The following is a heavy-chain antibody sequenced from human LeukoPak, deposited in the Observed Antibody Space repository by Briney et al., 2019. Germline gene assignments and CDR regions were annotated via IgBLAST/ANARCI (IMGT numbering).Heavy chain of an antibody. D-gene: IGHD3-22*01. V-gene: IGHV3-74*03. J-gene: IGHJ4*02. CDR1: GFTIRNFW. CDR2: IHGEGSDI. CDR3: ARRLYYDTSGSPFDL. Sequence: PGGSLRLSCAASGFTIRNFWMSWIRQPPGKELLWVSRIHGEGSDIEYADSVRGRFTISRDNAKNTLYLQMDSLTAEDTAVYYCARRLYYDTSGSPFDLWGQGTLVTVSS.